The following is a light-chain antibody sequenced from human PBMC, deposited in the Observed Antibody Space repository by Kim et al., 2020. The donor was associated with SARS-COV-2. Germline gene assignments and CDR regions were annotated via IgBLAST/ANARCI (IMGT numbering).Light chain of an antibody. V-gene: IGLV1-44*01. CDR1: SSNIGSNT. Sequence: ELTQPPSASVTPGQRVTISCSGSSSNIGSNTVNWYQQLPGTAPKLLIYSNNQRPSGVPDRFSGSKSGTSASLAISGLQSEDEADYYCAAWDDSLNAWVFGGGTKLTVL. CDR2: SNN. CDR3: AAWDDSLNAWV. J-gene: IGLJ3*02.